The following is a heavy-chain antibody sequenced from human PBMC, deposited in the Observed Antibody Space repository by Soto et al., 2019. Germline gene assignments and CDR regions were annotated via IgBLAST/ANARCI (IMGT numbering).Heavy chain of an antibody. Sequence: SETLSLTCVISGGSITNSHWWSWVRQPPGKGLEWIGEIYESGSTNYNPSLRSRVTMSMDKSNKQFSLNLRSVTAADTAVYYCGRDAAYCAGGSCPIDFWGRGTLVTVSS. CDR3: GRDAAYCAGGSCPIDF. D-gene: IGHD2-15*01. CDR1: GGSITNSHW. J-gene: IGHJ4*02. CDR2: IYESGST. V-gene: IGHV4-4*02.